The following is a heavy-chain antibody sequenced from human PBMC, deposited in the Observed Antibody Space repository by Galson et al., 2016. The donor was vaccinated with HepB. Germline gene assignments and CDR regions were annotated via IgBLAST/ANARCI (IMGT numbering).Heavy chain of an antibody. J-gene: IGHJ3*02. CDR3: ARRKLATNAFDI. D-gene: IGHD1-26*01. Sequence: SLRLSCAASGFTLSDHYMSWVRQAPGKGLEWISDISPSSTTILYADSLKGRFSISRDNARKSQFLHMNSLRADDTAVYYCARRKLATNAFDIWGQGTMVTVSA. CDR1: GFTLSDHY. V-gene: IGHV3-11*04. CDR2: ISPSSTTI.